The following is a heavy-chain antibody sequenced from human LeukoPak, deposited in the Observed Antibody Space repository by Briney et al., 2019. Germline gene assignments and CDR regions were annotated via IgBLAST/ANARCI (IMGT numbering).Heavy chain of an antibody. J-gene: IGHJ4*02. D-gene: IGHD6-13*01. CDR3: ATQPRIAAAGPPGFDY. CDR1: GYTLTELS. Sequence: ASVKVSCKVSGYTLTELSMHWVRQAPGKGLEWMGGFDPEDGETIYAQKLQGRVTMTEDTSTDTAYMELSSLRSEDTAVYYCATQPRIAAAGPPGFDYWGQGTLVTVSS. CDR2: FDPEDGET. V-gene: IGHV1-24*01.